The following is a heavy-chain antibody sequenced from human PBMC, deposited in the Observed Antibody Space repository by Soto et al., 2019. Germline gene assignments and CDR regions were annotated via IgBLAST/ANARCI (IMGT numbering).Heavy chain of an antibody. Sequence: QLQLQESGSGLVKPSQTLSLTCAVSGGSISSGGYSWSWIRQPPGKGLEWIGYIYHSGSTYYTPSPKSRVTISVDRSKNQFSLKLSSVTAADTAVYYCARAGGLGAVAVDYWGQGTLVTVSS. CDR1: GGSISSGGYS. V-gene: IGHV4-30-2*01. CDR2: IYHSGST. CDR3: ARAGGLGAVAVDY. D-gene: IGHD6-19*01. J-gene: IGHJ4*02.